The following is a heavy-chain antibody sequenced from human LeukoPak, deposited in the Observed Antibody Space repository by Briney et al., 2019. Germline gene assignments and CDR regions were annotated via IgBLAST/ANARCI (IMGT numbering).Heavy chain of an antibody. CDR3: ARSTSFGVVIID. Sequence: SETLSLTCTVSGGSISSGGFDWGWIRQPAGKGLEWIGRIYISGSTNYNPSLQSRVTISVDTSKNQFSLKLRSVTAADTAVYYCARSTSFGVVIIDWGQGTLVTVSS. CDR2: IYISGST. CDR1: GGSISSGGFD. J-gene: IGHJ4*02. V-gene: IGHV4-61*02. D-gene: IGHD3-3*01.